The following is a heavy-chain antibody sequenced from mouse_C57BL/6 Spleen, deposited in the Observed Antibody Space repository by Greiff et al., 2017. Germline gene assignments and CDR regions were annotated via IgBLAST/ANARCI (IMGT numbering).Heavy chain of an antibody. CDR1: GYSITSGYY. D-gene: IGHD1-1*01. CDR2: ISYDGSN. V-gene: IGHV3-6*01. J-gene: IGHJ2*01. Sequence: VQLKESGPGLVKPSQSLSLTCSVTGYSITSGYYWNWIRQFPGNKLEWMGYISYDGSNNYNPSLKNRISITRDTSKNQFFLKLNSVTTEDTATYYCARERTTVVPYYFDYWGQGTTLTVSS. CDR3: ARERTTVVPYYFDY.